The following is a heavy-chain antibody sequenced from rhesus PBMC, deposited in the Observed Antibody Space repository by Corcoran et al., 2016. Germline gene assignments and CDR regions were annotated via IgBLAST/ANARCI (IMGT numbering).Heavy chain of an antibody. CDR3: ARESYTYYSDF. Sequence: QVQLQESGPGLVKPSETLPLTCDVSGGCIRSHSGYWIRQAPGKVLEWIGRMYGRDGNTDYNPSLKSRVTISLDTSKNQFSLRLNSMAAADTAVYYCARESYTYYSDFWGQGVLVTVSS. V-gene: IGHV4S2*01. CDR2: MYGRDGNT. J-gene: IGHJ4*01. CDR1: GGCIRSHS. D-gene: IGHD1-44*02.